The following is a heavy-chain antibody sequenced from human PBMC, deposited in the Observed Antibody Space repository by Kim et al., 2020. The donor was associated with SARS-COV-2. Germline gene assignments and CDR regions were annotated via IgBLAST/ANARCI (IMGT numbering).Heavy chain of an antibody. D-gene: IGHD3-22*01. Sequence: DSVKGLFTVSRDNSKNTLFLQMHSLRAEDTAVYYCAKGGYDTRDYSAPFDYWGQGTLVTVSS. V-gene: IGHV3-23*01. CDR3: AKGGYDTRDYSAPFDY. J-gene: IGHJ4*02.